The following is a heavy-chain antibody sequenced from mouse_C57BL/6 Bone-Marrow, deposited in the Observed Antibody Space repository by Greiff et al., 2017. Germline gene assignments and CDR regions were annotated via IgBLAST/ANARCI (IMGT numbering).Heavy chain of an antibody. J-gene: IGHJ4*01. CDR1: GYSFTGYY. V-gene: IGHV1-42*01. Sequence: VQLKESGPELVKPGASVKISCKASGYSFTGYYMNWVKQSPEKSLEWIGENNPSTGGTTYNQKFKAKATLTVDKSSSTAYMQLKSLTSEDSAVYYCARDDYDWAMDYWGQGTSVTVSS. CDR2: NNPSTGGT. D-gene: IGHD2-4*01. CDR3: ARDDYDWAMDY.